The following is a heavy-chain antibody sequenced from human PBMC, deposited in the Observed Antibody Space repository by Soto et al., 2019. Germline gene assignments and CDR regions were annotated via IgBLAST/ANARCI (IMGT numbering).Heavy chain of an antibody. CDR2: INWNSGKV. D-gene: IGHD6-19*01. Sequence: EMQLVESGGGLVPPGRSLRLSCAGFGFKFEDYAMHWVRQVPGKGLEWVSYINWNSGKVKYADSVKGRFTISRDNAKISLYLHMTSLKSADTALYYCAKAGCSDANCHFWALESWGQGTLVSVSS. CDR3: AKAGCSDANCHFWALES. CDR1: GFKFEDYA. J-gene: IGHJ4*02. V-gene: IGHV3-9*01.